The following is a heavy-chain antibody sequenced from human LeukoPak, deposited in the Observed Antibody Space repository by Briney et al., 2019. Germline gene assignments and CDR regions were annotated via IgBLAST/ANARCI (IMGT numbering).Heavy chain of an antibody. CDR1: GGTFSSYA. CDR3: ARDYSSGWYGSFDY. D-gene: IGHD6-19*01. V-gene: IGHV1-18*01. J-gene: IGHJ4*02. Sequence: ASVKVSCKASGGTFSSYAFSWVRQAPGQGLEWMGWISAYNGHTNYAQKLQGRVTMTTDTSTSTAYMELRSLKSDDTAVYYCARDYSSGWYGSFDYWGQGTLVTVSS. CDR2: ISAYNGHT.